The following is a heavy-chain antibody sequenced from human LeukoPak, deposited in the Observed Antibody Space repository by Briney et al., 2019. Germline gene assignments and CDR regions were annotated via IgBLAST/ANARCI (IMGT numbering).Heavy chain of an antibody. J-gene: IGHJ4*02. D-gene: IGHD2-2*01. CDR2: ISSSSSYT. V-gene: IGHV3-11*06. Sequence: GGSLRLSCAASGFTFGDYYMSWIRQAPGKGLEWVSYISSSSSYTNYADSVKGRFTISRDNAKNSLYLQMNSLRAEDTAVYYCARSRGSTSYVDYWGQGTLVTVSS. CDR3: ARSRGSTSYVDY. CDR1: GFTFGDYY.